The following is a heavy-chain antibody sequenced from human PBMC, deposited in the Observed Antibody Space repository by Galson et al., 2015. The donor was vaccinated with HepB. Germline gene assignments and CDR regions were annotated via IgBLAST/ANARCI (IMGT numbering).Heavy chain of an antibody. J-gene: IGHJ3*02. D-gene: IGHD4-17*01. CDR1: GFTFSNAW. Sequence: SLRLSCAASGFTFSNAWMSWVRQAPGKGLEWVGRIKSKTDGGTTDYAAPVKGRFTISRDDSKNTLYLQMNSLKTEDTAVYYCTTDHTVTTWAAFDAFDIWGQGTMVTVSS. CDR3: TTDHTVTTWAAFDAFDI. V-gene: IGHV3-15*01. CDR2: IKSKTDGGTT.